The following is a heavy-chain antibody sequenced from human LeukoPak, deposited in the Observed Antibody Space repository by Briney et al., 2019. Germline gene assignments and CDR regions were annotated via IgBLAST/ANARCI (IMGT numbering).Heavy chain of an antibody. J-gene: IGHJ4*02. CDR1: GFTVSSNY. CDR3: AGLVGRYSSGLYYYYFDY. D-gene: IGHD3-22*01. V-gene: IGHV4-34*08. Sequence: GSLRLSCAASGFTVSSNYMSWVRQAPGKGLEWIGEINHSGSTNYNPSLKSRVTISVDMSKNQFFLNLSSVTAADTAVYYCAGLVGRYSSGLYYYYFDYWGQGTLVTVSS. CDR2: INHSGST.